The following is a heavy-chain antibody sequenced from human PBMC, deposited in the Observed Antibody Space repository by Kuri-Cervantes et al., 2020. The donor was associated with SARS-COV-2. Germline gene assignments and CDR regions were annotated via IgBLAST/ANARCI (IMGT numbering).Heavy chain of an antibody. CDR1: GYTFTSYG. J-gene: IGHJ3*02. CDR2: ISAYNGNT. CDR3: ARDFRGSNYYDSSGPHDAFDI. D-gene: IGHD3-22*01. Sequence: ASVKVSCKASGYTFTSYGISWVRQAPGQGLEWMGWISAYNGNTNYAQKLQGRVTMTTDTSTSTAYMELSRLRSDDTAVYYCARDFRGSNYYDSSGPHDAFDIWGQGTMVTVSS. V-gene: IGHV1-18*01.